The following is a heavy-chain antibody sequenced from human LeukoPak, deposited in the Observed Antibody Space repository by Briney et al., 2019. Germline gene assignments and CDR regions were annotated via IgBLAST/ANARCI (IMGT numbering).Heavy chain of an antibody. D-gene: IGHD3-22*01. V-gene: IGHV3-7*01. Sequence: GGSLRLSCAASGFTFSSYWMSWVRQAPGKGLEWVANIKQDGSEKYYVDSVKGRFTISRDNAKNSLYLQMNSLRAEDTAVYYCARRDCDSIKCRGSNWFDPWGQGTLVSVSA. CDR2: IKQDGSEK. CDR1: GFTFSSYW. CDR3: ARRDCDSIKCRGSNWFDP. J-gene: IGHJ5*02.